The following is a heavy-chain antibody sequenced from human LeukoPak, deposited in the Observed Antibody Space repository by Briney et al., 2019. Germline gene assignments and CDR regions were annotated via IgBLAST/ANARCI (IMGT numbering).Heavy chain of an antibody. CDR3: ARGKIVVVPAASFDY. J-gene: IGHJ4*02. D-gene: IGHD2-2*01. CDR2: ISSSGSTI. Sequence: GGSLRLSCAASGFTFSSYEMNWVRQAPGKGLEWVSYISSSGSTIYYADSVKGRFTISRDNAKNSLYLQMNSLRAEDTAVYYCARGKIVVVPAASFDYWGQGTLVTVSS. V-gene: IGHV3-48*03. CDR1: GFTFSSYE.